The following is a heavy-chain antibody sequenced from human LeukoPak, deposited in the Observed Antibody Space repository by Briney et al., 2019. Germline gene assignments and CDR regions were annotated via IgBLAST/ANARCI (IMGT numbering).Heavy chain of an antibody. CDR2: IYYSGST. V-gene: IGHV4-30-4*08. CDR3: ATGSVSAGSFWFDP. D-gene: IGHD2-15*01. CDR1: GGSVTSSTYY. Sequence: TSETLSLTCTVSGGSVTSSTYYGGWIRQPPGKGLEWIGYIYYSGSTYYNPSLKSRVTISVDTSKNQFSLKLSSVTAADTAVYYCATGSVSAGSFWFDPWGQGTLVTVSS. J-gene: IGHJ5*02.